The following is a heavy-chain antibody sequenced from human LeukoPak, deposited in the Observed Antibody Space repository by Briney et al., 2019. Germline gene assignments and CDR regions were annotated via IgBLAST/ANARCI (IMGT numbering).Heavy chain of an antibody. CDR3: AKDRTYYYDTSGNSPPDY. CDR1: GFTFSSYG. J-gene: IGHJ4*02. CDR2: IRYDGSNK. V-gene: IGHV3-30*02. D-gene: IGHD3-22*01. Sequence: GGSLRLSCAASGFTFSSYGMHWVRQAPGKGLEWVAFIRYDGSNKYYAGSVKGRFTISRDNSKNTLYLQMNSLRADDTAVYYCAKDRTYYYDTSGNSPPDYWGQGTLVTVSS.